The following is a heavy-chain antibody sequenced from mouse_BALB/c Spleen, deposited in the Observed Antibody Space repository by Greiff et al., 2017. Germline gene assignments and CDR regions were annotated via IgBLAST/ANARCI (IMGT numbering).Heavy chain of an antibody. CDR1: GFNIKDYY. J-gene: IGHJ3*01. V-gene: IGHV14-1*02. CDR3: ARNYYGSSWFAY. CDR2: IDPENGNT. Sequence: EVMLVESGAELVRPGALVKLSCKASGFNIKDYYMHWVKQRPEQGLEWIGWIDPENGNTIYDPKFQGKASITADTSSNTAYLQLSSLTSEDTAVYYCARNYYGSSWFAYWGQGTLVTVSA. D-gene: IGHD1-1*01.